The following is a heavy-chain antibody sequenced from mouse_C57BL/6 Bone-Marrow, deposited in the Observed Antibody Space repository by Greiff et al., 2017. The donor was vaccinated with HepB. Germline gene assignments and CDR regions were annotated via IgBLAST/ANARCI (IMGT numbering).Heavy chain of an antibody. CDR2: IYPGSGNT. Sequence: VQLQHSGAELVRPGASVKLSCKASGYTFTDYYINWVKQRPGQGLEWIARIYPGSGNTYYNEKFKGKATLTAEKSSSTAYMQLSSLTSEDSAVYFCARSAHYGGNAMDYWGQGTSVTVSS. CDR3: ARSAHYGGNAMDY. CDR1: GYTFTDYY. D-gene: IGHD1-1*02. V-gene: IGHV1-76*01. J-gene: IGHJ4*01.